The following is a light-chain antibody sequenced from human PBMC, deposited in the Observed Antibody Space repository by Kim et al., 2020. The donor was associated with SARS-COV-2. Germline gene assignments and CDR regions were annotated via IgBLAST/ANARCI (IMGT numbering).Light chain of an antibody. Sequence: SASVWDRVTMTCGASQHNTNFLNWYQHRPGKPPRLLICDASNLETGVPSRCSGSGSGTHFTLTISSLQPEDIATYYCQHYDALLSFGQGTKLEIK. V-gene: IGKV1-33*01. J-gene: IGKJ2*01. CDR3: QHYDALLS. CDR1: QHNTNF. CDR2: DAS.